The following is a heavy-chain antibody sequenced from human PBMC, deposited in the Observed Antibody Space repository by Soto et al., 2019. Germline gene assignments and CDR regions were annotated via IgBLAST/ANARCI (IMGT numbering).Heavy chain of an antibody. J-gene: IGHJ3*02. CDR3: ARGGGWIDAFDI. Sequence: SETLSLTCTVSGGSISSSSYYWGWIRQPPGKGLEWIGEINHSGSTNYNPSLKSRVTISVDTSKNQFSLKLSSVTAADTAVYYCARGGGWIDAFDIWGQGTMVT. V-gene: IGHV4-39*07. CDR1: GGSISSSSYY. D-gene: IGHD5-12*01. CDR2: INHSGST.